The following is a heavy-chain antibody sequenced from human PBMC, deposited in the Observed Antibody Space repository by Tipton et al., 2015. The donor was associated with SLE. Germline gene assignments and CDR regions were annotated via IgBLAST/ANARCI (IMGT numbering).Heavy chain of an antibody. Sequence: GLVKPSETLSLTCTVSGGSISSYYWSWIRQPPGKGLEWIGYIYSSGSTNYNPSLKSRVTISVDTSKNQFSLKLSSVTAADTAVYYCARGPSSSWYQYFDFWGQGTLVTVSS. D-gene: IGHD6-13*01. V-gene: IGHV4-4*09. CDR1: GGSISSYY. J-gene: IGHJ4*02. CDR3: ARGPSSSWYQYFDF. CDR2: IYSSGST.